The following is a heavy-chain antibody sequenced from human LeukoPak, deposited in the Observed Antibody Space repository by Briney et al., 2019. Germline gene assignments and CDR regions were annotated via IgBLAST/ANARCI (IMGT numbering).Heavy chain of an antibody. CDR1: EFTFSSYG. Sequence: GGSLRLSCAASEFTFSSYGMHWVRQAPGKGLEWVAVISYDGSNKYYADSVKGRFTISRDNSKNTLYLQMNSLRAEDTAVYYCAKSAPEYYDFWSGADYWGQGTLVTVSS. V-gene: IGHV3-30*18. J-gene: IGHJ4*02. D-gene: IGHD3-3*01. CDR3: AKSAPEYYDFWSGADY. CDR2: ISYDGSNK.